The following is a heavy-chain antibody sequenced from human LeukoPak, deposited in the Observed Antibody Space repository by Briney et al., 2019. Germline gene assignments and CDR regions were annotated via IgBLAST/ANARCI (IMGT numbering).Heavy chain of an antibody. D-gene: IGHD6-13*01. Sequence: ASVKVSCKASGYTFTTYSISWVRQAPGQGLEWMGWINSNSGGTNYAQKFQGRVTMTRDTSISTAYMELSRLRSDDTAVYYCARDAIAAAGTQLPYYYYYMDVWGKGTTVTISS. V-gene: IGHV1-2*02. CDR3: ARDAIAAAGTQLPYYYYYMDV. J-gene: IGHJ6*03. CDR1: GYTFTTYS. CDR2: INSNSGGT.